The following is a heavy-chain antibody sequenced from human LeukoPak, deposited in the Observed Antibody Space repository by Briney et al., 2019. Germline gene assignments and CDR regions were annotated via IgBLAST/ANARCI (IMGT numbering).Heavy chain of an antibody. V-gene: IGHV3-23*01. J-gene: IGHJ1*01. D-gene: IGHD4-17*01. CDR2: ISGNSDRT. CDR3: AKGHGDYVPAEYLQH. Sequence: GGSLRLSCVGSGFSFNNYAMTWVRQAPGKGLEWVSSISGNSDRTYYADSVKGRFTISRDNSKNTVTLQMNSLRAEDTAVYSCAKGHGDYVPAEYLQHWGQGTPVAVSS. CDR1: GFSFNNYA.